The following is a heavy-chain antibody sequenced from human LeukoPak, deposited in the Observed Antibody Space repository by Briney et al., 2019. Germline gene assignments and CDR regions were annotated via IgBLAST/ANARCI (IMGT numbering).Heavy chain of an antibody. CDR3: ARFRGFSLQLWTSDY. Sequence: SETLSLTCAVYGGSFSGYYWSWIRQPPGKGLEWIGEINHSGSTNYNPSLKSRVTISVDTSKNQFSLKLSSVTAADTAVYDCARFRGFSLQLWTSDYWGQGTLVTVSS. CDR1: GGSFSGYY. CDR2: INHSGST. J-gene: IGHJ4*02. V-gene: IGHV4-34*01. D-gene: IGHD5-18*01.